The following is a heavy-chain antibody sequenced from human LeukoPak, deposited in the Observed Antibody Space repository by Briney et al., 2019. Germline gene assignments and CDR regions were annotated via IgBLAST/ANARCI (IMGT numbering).Heavy chain of an antibody. CDR3: ARDRSPYYYGSGSYFGWFDP. D-gene: IGHD3-10*01. J-gene: IGHJ5*02. CDR2: IYTSGST. CDR1: GGSISSYY. V-gene: IGHV4-4*07. Sequence: PSETLSLTCTVSGGSISSYYWSWIRQPAGKGLEWIGRIYTSGSTNYNPSLKSRVTMSVDTSKNQFSLKLSSVTAADTAVYYCARDRSPYYYGSGSYFGWFDPWGQGTLVTVSS.